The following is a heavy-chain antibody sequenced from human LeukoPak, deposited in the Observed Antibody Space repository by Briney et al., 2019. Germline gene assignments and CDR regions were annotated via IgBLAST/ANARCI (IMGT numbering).Heavy chain of an antibody. J-gene: IGHJ3*02. D-gene: IGHD1-26*01. CDR3: ARAYSGSYFGDAFDI. CDR2: IYYSGST. V-gene: IGHV4-59*12. CDR1: GGSISSYY. Sequence: SETLSLTGTVSGGSISSYYWSWIRQPPGKGLEWIGYIYYSGSTNYNPSLKSRVTISVDTSKNQFSLKLSSVTAADTAVYYCARAYSGSYFGDAFDIWGQGTMVTVSS.